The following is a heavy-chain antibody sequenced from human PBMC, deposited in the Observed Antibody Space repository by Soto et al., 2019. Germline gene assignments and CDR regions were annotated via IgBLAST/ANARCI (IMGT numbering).Heavy chain of an antibody. Sequence: SETLSLTCTVSGGSISSGGYYWSWIRQHPGKGLEWIGYIYYSGSTYYNPSLKSRVTISVDTSKNQFSLKLSSVTAADTAVYYCARDVEAARYYYYGMDVWGQGTTVTVSS. CDR1: GGSISSGGYY. J-gene: IGHJ6*02. D-gene: IGHD6-6*01. CDR2: IYYSGST. V-gene: IGHV4-31*03. CDR3: ARDVEAARYYYYGMDV.